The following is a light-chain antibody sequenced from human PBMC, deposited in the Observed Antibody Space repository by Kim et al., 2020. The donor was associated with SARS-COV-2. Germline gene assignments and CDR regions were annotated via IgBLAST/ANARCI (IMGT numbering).Light chain of an antibody. CDR1: SSNIGSNT. V-gene: IGLV1-44*01. CDR2: SNN. CDR3: AAWDDSLNGWV. J-gene: IGLJ3*02. Sequence: VTVSCSGSSSNIGSNTVNWYQQRPGTAPKLLIYSNNQRPSGVPDRFSGSKSGTSASLAISGLQSEDEADYYCAAWDDSLNGWVFGGGTKVTVL.